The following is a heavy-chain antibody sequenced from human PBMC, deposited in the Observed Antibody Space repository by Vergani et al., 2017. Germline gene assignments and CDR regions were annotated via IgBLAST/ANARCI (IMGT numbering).Heavy chain of an antibody. CDR1: GFRVTTYY. D-gene: IGHD5-24*01. CDR2: IKNTGDST. V-gene: IGHV3-23*01. CDR3: GRGSDNYN. Sequence: VELLESGGGLAQPGGSLRVSCSASGFRVTTYYMSWVRQAPGKGLEWVSSIKNTGDSTHYADSVKGRFTISRDNSKNTLYLQMNSLRVEDTAVYYCGRGSDNYNWGQGTLVTVSS. J-gene: IGHJ4*02.